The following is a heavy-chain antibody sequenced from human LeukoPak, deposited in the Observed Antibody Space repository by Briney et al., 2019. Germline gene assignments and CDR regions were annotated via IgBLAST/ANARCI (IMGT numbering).Heavy chain of an antibody. D-gene: IGHD3-10*01. CDR3: AKVVVTYYGSGSYDF. Sequence: QPGRSLRLSCAASGFTFSSYAMHWVRQAPGKGLEWVAVISYDGSNKYYADSVKGRFTISRDNSKNTLYLQMNSLRPEDTAVYYCAKVVVTYYGSGSYDFWGQGTLVTVSS. CDR1: GFTFSSYA. J-gene: IGHJ4*02. V-gene: IGHV3-30*04. CDR2: ISYDGSNK.